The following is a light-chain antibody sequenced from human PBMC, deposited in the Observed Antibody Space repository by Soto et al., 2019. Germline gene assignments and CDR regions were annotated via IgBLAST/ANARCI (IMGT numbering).Light chain of an antibody. J-gene: IGLJ2*01. CDR3: TSYAGSNNVA. CDR1: SSDVGGYNY. Sequence: QSVLTQPPSASGSPGQSVTISCPGTSSDVGGYNYVSWYQKHPGKAPKFMIYEVSKRPSGVPARFSGSKSGNTASLTVSGLRAEDEADYYCTSYAGSNNVAFGGGTKLTVL. V-gene: IGLV2-8*01. CDR2: EVS.